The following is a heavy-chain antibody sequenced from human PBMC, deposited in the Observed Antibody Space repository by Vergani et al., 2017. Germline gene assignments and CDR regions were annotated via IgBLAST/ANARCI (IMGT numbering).Heavy chain of an antibody. CDR2: IYTSEST. D-gene: IGHD6-6*01. Sequence: QVQLQESGPGLVKPSETLSLTCIGSGGSISHYYWSLIRQPAGKGLEWIGRIYTSESTNYNPSLKSRVTMSVDTSKNQFSLKLSSVTAADTAVYYCAREYSSSVGFLAYWGQGTLVTVSS. V-gene: IGHV4-4*07. CDR3: AREYSSSVGFLAY. J-gene: IGHJ4*02. CDR1: GGSISHYY.